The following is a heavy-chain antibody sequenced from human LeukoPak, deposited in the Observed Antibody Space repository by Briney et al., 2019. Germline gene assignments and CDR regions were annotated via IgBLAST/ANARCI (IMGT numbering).Heavy chain of an antibody. CDR1: GGSLSTTTYY. CDR3: ASVGPTGDWFDP. V-gene: IGHV4-39*01. D-gene: IGHD1-26*01. J-gene: IGHJ5*02. CDR2: IYYSGDT. Sequence: SETLSLTCTVSGGSLSTTTYYWAWVRQPPGKGLEWIGNIYYSGDTYYNTSLKSRVSISEYPPQNQFSLKMSSVTAADTAVYYCASVGPTGDWFDPWGQGTLVSVSS.